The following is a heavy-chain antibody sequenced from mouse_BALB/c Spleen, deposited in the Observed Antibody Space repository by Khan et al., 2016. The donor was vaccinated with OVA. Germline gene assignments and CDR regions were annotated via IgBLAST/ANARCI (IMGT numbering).Heavy chain of an antibody. D-gene: IGHD2-3*01. Sequence: EVQLQQSGAELVKPGASVKLSCIASGFNIRDNYIHWVKQRPEQGLEWIGRIAPANGNVKYDPKFQGKATITADTSSNTAYLQVSSLTSEDSAVXYCALPSYDPRYFDVWGAGTTVTVSS. CDR2: IAPANGNV. V-gene: IGHV14-3*02. CDR3: ALPSYDPRYFDV. J-gene: IGHJ1*01. CDR1: GFNIRDNY.